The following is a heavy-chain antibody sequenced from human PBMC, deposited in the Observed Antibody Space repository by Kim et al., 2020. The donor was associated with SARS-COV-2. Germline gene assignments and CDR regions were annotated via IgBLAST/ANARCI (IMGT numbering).Heavy chain of an antibody. V-gene: IGHV3-49*03. CDR1: GFTFDGYT. J-gene: IGHJ5*02. CDR3: ARDIVSRTGGDWFAP. Sequence: GGSLRLSCEASGFTFDGYTMSWFRQAPGKGLEWVGFIRSKAYTGTTSYAASVAGRFTISRDDSRGVAYLHMNSLKTEDTGLYFCARDIVSRTGGDWFAPWGQGTPVIVSS. CDR2: IRSKAYTGTT. D-gene: IGHD2-21*01.